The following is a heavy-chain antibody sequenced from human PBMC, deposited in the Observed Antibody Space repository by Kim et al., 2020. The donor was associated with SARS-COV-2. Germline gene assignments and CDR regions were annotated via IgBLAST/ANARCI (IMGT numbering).Heavy chain of an antibody. CDR2: IYYSGST. Sequence: SETLSLTCTVSGGSISSGDYYWSWIRQPPGKGLEWIGYIYYSGSTYYNRSPKSRVTISVDTPKNQFSLKLSSVTAADTAVYYCARDGSGGGIDNWFDPWGQGTLVTVSS. V-gene: IGHV4-30-4*01. CDR1: GGSISSGDYY. CDR3: ARDGSGGGIDNWFDP. J-gene: IGHJ5*02. D-gene: IGHD3-16*01.